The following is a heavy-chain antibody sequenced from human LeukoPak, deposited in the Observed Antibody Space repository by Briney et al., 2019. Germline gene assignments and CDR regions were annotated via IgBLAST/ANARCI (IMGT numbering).Heavy chain of an antibody. J-gene: IGHJ4*02. CDR1: GYTFTSYG. Sequence: ASVKVSCKASGYTFTSYGISWVRQAPGQGLEWMGWISAYNGNTNYAQKLQGRVTMTTDTSTSTAYMELRSLRSDDTAVYYCARDEYYDFWSGYYPFDSWGQGTLVTVSS. CDR3: ARDEYYDFWSGYYPFDS. D-gene: IGHD3-3*01. V-gene: IGHV1-18*01. CDR2: ISAYNGNT.